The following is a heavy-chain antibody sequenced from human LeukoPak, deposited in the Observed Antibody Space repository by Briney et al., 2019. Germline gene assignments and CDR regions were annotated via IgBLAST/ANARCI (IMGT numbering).Heavy chain of an antibody. V-gene: IGHV3-23*01. CDR3: AKGTYYYGSGSHHFDY. Sequence: GGSLRLSCGASGFAVSSNYMSWVRQAPGKGLEWVSAISGSGGSTYYADSVKGRFTISRDNSKNTLYLQMNSLRAEDTAVYYCAKGTYYYGSGSHHFDYWGQGTLVTVSS. D-gene: IGHD3-10*01. CDR2: ISGSGGST. CDR1: GFAVSSNY. J-gene: IGHJ4*02.